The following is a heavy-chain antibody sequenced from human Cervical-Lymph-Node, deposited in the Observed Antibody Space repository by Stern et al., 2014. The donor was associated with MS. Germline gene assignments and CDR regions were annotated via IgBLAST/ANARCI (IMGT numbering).Heavy chain of an antibody. CDR1: GDTFITFG. Sequence: QVQLGQSGAEVKKPGSSVKVSCTASGDTFITFGISWVRQAPGQGLEWRGGIIPLFGTTECVERFQGRVTITADESATTVYMELSSLRSEDTAVYYFARDNDDNGMDIWGQGTTVTVSS. D-gene: IGHD1-1*01. V-gene: IGHV1-69*01. CDR3: ARDNDDNGMDI. J-gene: IGHJ6*02. CDR2: IIPLFGTT.